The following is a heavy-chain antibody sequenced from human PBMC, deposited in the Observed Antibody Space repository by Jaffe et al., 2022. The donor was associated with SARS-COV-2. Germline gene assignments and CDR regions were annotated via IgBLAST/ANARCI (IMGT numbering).Heavy chain of an antibody. V-gene: IGHV3-15*01. D-gene: IGHD3-3*01. CDR3: TTLPGTIFGVDLDYYGMDV. Sequence: EVQLVESGGGLVKPGGSLRLSCAASGFTFSNAWMSWVRQAPGKGLEWVGRIKSKTDGGTTDYAAPVKGRFTISRDDSKNTLYLQMNSLKTEDTAVYYCTTLPGTIFGVDLDYYGMDVWGQGTTVTVSS. CDR1: GFTFSNAW. CDR2: IKSKTDGGTT. J-gene: IGHJ6*02.